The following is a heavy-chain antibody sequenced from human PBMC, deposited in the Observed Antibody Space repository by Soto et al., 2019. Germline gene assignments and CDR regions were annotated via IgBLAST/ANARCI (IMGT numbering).Heavy chain of an antibody. CDR2: ISGSGGST. J-gene: IGHJ4*02. CDR3: AKSERLLQLPTLDY. V-gene: IGHV3-23*01. CDR1: GFTFSSYA. Sequence: GGSLRLSCAASGFTFSSYAMSWVRQAPGKGLEWVSAISGSGGSTYYADSVKGRFTISRDNSKNTLYLQMNSLRAEDTAVYYCAKSERLLQLPTLDYWGQGTQVTVSS. D-gene: IGHD5-12*01.